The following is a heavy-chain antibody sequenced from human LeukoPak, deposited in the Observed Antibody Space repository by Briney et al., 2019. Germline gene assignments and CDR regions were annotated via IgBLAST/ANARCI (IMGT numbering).Heavy chain of an antibody. CDR3: AKDRPNYYGSNGHYYKLNGDC. J-gene: IGHJ4*02. V-gene: IGHV3-23*01. D-gene: IGHD3-22*01. Sequence: GGSLRLSCAASGFTFSSYAMSWVRQAPGKGLEWVSSITGSGAATYYADSVKGRFTISRDNSDNTLYLQMNSLRAEDTAVYYCAKDRPNYYGSNGHYYKLNGDCWGQGTLVTVSS. CDR1: GFTFSSYA. CDR2: ITGSGAAT.